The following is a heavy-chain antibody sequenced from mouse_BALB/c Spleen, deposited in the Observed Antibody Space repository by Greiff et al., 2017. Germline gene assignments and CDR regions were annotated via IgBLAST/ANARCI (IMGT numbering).Heavy chain of an antibody. Sequence: VQLQQSGAELVRPGALVKLSCKASGFNIKDYYMHWVKQRPEQGLEWIGWIDPENGNTIYDPKFQGKASITADTSSNTAYLQLSSLTSEDTAVYYCARTGIGGFAYWGQGTLVTVSA. D-gene: IGHD4-1*01. CDR1: GFNIKDYY. CDR3: ARTGIGGFAY. J-gene: IGHJ3*01. CDR2: IDPENGNT. V-gene: IGHV14-1*02.